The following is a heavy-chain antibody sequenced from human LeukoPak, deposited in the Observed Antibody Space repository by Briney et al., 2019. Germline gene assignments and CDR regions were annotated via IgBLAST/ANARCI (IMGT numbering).Heavy chain of an antibody. J-gene: IGHJ4*02. CDR2: ITSGTRT. D-gene: IGHD2-21*01. Sequence: EPGGTLRLSCVASGFTFSSHGMNWVRQAPGKGLEWVSGITSGTRTYYADSVKGRFAISRDNSKNTMYLQMNSLRAEDTAVYYCAKAPVTTCRGAYCYPFDYWGQGTLVTVSS. CDR1: GFTFSSHG. V-gene: IGHV3-23*01. CDR3: AKAPVTTCRGAYCYPFDY.